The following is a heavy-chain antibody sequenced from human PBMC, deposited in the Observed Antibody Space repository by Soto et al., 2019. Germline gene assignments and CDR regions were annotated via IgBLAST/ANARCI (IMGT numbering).Heavy chain of an antibody. CDR1: GGSISSGDYY. D-gene: IGHD5-12*01. CDR2: IYYSGST. CDR3: ARKTGYEVFDF. J-gene: IGHJ4*02. V-gene: IGHV4-30-4*01. Sequence: TSETLSLTCTVSGGSISSGDYYWSWIRQPPGKGLEWIGYIYYSGSTYYNPSLKSRVTISLDTSKKQFFLMLTSVTAADTAVYYCARKTGYEVFDFWGQGTLVTVSS.